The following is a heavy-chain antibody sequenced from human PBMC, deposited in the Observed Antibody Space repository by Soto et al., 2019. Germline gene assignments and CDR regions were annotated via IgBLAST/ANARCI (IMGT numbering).Heavy chain of an antibody. CDR1: GFTFSSYA. D-gene: IGHD6-19*01. V-gene: IGHV3-30-3*01. J-gene: IGHJ4*02. CDR3: ARLDKFSSGWS. CDR2: ISYDGSIE. Sequence: QVQLVESGGGVVQPGRSLRLSCAASGFTFSSYAMHWVRQAPGKGLEWGATISYDGSIEYYADSVKGRFTVSRDNSENTLHLQMESLRPEDTALFYCARLDKFSSGWSWGQGTLVTVSS.